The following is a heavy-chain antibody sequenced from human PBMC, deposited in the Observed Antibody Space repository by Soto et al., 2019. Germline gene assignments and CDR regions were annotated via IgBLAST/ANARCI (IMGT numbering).Heavy chain of an antibody. Sequence: SETLSLTCTVSGGSISSYYWIWIRQPPGKGLEWIGEINHSGSTNYNPSLKSRVTISVDTSKNQFSLKLSSVTAADTAVYYCARSRIQLWSNAFDYWGQGTLVTVSS. J-gene: IGHJ4*02. CDR2: INHSGST. D-gene: IGHD5-18*01. V-gene: IGHV4-34*01. CDR1: GGSISSYY. CDR3: ARSRIQLWSNAFDY.